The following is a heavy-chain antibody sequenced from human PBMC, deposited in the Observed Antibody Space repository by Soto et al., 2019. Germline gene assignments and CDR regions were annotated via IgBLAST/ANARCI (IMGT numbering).Heavy chain of an antibody. V-gene: IGHV3-23*01. CDR3: AKDMVHCTGTRCARYFEK. J-gene: IGHJ4*02. Sequence: EVQLLESGGGLVQRGGSLRLSCAASKFTFSTYAMTWVRQAPGKGLGWVSDISGSGDNTYYADSVKGRFTISRDNAKSTPYLKMNSLRAEDTDVYYCAKDMVHCTGTRCARYFEKWGRGTLVTVSS. CDR2: ISGSGDNT. CDR1: KFTFSTYA. D-gene: IGHD2-8*02.